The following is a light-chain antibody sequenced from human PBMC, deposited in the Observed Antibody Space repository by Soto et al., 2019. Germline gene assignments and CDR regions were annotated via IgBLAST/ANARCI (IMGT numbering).Light chain of an antibody. CDR1: SSDVGSYNL. J-gene: IGLJ1*01. CDR3: CAYAGSTFYV. V-gene: IGLV2-23*02. CDR2: EVS. Sequence: QSVLTQPASVSGSPGQSITISCTGTSSDVGSYNLVSWYQQHPGKAPKVMIYEVSKRPSGVSNRSSGSKSGNTASLTISGLQAEDEADYYCCAYAGSTFYVFGTGTKVTVL.